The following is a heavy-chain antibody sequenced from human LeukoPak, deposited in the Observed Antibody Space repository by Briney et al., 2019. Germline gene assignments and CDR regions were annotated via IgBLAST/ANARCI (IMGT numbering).Heavy chain of an antibody. CDR1: GYTFTSYY. CDR3: ARVLTSTRTVTPWGY. CDR2: INPSGGST. V-gene: IGHV1-46*01. J-gene: IGHJ4*02. D-gene: IGHD4-17*01. Sequence: ASVKVSCKASGYTFTSYYMHWVRQAPGQGLEWMGIINPSGGSTSYAQKFQGRVTMTRDTSISTAYMELSRLRSDDTAVYYCARVLTSTRTVTPWGYWGQGTLVTVSS.